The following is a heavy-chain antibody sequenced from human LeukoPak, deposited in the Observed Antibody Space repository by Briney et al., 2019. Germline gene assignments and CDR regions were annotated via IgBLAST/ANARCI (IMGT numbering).Heavy chain of an antibody. CDR2: IYYSGGT. Sequence: SETLSLTCTVSGGSISSYYWSWIRQPPGKGLEWIGYIYYSGGTNYNPSLRSRVTISVDTSKNQFSLKLSSVTAADTAVYYCARAKTLYCSSTSCHYYYGMDVWGKGTTVTVSS. J-gene: IGHJ6*04. CDR1: GGSISSYY. D-gene: IGHD2-2*01. CDR3: ARAKTLYCSSTSCHYYYGMDV. V-gene: IGHV4-59*01.